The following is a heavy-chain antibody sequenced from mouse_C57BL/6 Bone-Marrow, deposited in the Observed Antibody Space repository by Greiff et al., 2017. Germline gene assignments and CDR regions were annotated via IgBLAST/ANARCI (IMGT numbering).Heavy chain of an antibody. CDR1: GYTFTDYY. CDR2: INPYNGGT. J-gene: IGHJ3*01. D-gene: IGHD2-4*01. CDR3: AREGHVYYDYPGFAY. V-gene: IGHV1-19*01. Sequence: EVQLQQSGPVLVKPGASVKMSCKASGYTFTDYYMNWVKQSHGKSLEWIGVINPYNGGTSYNQKFKGKATLTVDKSSSTAYMELTSLTSEDSAVYYCAREGHVYYDYPGFAYWGQGTLVTVSA.